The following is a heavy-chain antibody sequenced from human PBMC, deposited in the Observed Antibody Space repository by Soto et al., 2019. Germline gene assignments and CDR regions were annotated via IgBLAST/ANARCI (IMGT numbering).Heavy chain of an antibody. J-gene: IGHJ5*02. D-gene: IGHD3-10*01. Sequence: PSETLSLTCAVYGGSFSGYYWSWIRQPPGKGLEWIGEINHSGSTNYNPSLKSRVTISVDKSKNQFSLKLSSVTAADTAVYYCARESDYYGSGIHWFDPWGQGTLVTVSS. V-gene: IGHV4-34*01. CDR3: ARESDYYGSGIHWFDP. CDR1: GGSFSGYY. CDR2: INHSGST.